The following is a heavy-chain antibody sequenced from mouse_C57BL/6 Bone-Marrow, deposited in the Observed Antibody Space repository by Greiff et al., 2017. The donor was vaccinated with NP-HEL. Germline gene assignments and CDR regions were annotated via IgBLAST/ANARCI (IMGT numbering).Heavy chain of an antibody. Sequence: VQLQQSGAELVMPGASVKLSCKASGYTFTSYWMHWVKQRPGQGLEWIGEIDPSGSYTNYNQKFKGKSTLTVDKSSSTAYMQLSSLTSEDSAVYYCSFYYGYGGFAYWGQGTLVTVSA. V-gene: IGHV1-69*01. D-gene: IGHD2-2*01. CDR1: GYTFTSYW. J-gene: IGHJ3*01. CDR2: IDPSGSYT. CDR3: SFYYGYGGFAY.